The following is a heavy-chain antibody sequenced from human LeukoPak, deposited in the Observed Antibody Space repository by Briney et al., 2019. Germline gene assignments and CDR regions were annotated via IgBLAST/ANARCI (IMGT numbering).Heavy chain of an antibody. J-gene: IGHJ4*02. Sequence: SETLSLTCTVSGYSMKYDYWSWVRQPAGKGLEWIARIYTGGTTNYNPSLKNRATISVDKSNNQLSLKLTSVAAADTAIYYCARDNSGSYPPIFDSWGQGTLVTVSS. CDR1: GYSMKYDY. CDR3: ARDNSGSYPPIFDS. V-gene: IGHV4-4*07. CDR2: IYTGGTT. D-gene: IGHD1-26*01.